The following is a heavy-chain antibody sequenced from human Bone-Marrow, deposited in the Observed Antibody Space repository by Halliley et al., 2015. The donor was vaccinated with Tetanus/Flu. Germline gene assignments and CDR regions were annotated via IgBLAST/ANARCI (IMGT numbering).Heavy chain of an antibody. CDR2: VTPYNGDT. J-gene: IGHJ4*02. CDR3: AKDAFAGSHDH. D-gene: IGHD3-10*01. CDR1: GYTFMTFS. V-gene: IGHV1-18*01. Sequence: QLVQSGAEVKRPGATVKVSCKASGYTFMTFSINWVRQAPGQGLDWMGWVTPYNGDTRYAQSLQGRVTMTTDTSTSTAYMELSGRRSADTAVYYCAKDAFAGSHDHWGQGTLVPVSS.